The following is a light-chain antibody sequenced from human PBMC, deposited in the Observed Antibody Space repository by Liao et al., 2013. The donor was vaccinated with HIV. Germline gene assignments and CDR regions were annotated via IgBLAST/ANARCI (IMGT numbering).Light chain of an antibody. J-gene: IGLJ1*01. CDR3: QAWDSSTLYV. CDR1: KLGDKY. CDR2: QDS. V-gene: IGLV3-1*01. Sequence: SYELTQPPSVSVSPGQTASITCSGDKLGDKYACWYQQKPGQSPVLVIYQDSKRPSGIPERFSGSNSGNTATLTISGTQAMDEADYYCQAWDSSTLYVFGTGTQGHRP.